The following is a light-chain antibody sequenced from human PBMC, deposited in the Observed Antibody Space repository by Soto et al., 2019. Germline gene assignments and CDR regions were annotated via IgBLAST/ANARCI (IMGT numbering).Light chain of an antibody. CDR3: QQYSNYPART. V-gene: IGKV1-5*03. J-gene: IGKJ1*01. Sequence: DIQMTQSPSTLSASVGDRVTITCRASQSISNWLAWYQQKPGKAPKLLIYKASTLESGVPSRFSGSGSGTEFTLTISSLQPDDFATYYCQQYSNYPARTFGQGTKVEIK. CDR1: QSISNW. CDR2: KAS.